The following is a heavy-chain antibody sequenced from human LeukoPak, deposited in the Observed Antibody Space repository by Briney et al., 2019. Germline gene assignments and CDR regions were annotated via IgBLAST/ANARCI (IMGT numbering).Heavy chain of an antibody. D-gene: IGHD3-3*01. CDR1: GFTFDDHA. Sequence: GRPLRLSCAVSGFTFDDHAMHWVRQAPGKGLEWVSLISGAGGRTQYADSVKGGFTISRDNSKNSLYLQMNSLRTEDTALSSCAKGPTPITLFKALHTCRQGTKVTVSS. CDR3: AKGPTPITLFKALHT. J-gene: IGHJ3*02. CDR2: ISGAGGRT. V-gene: IGHV3-43*02.